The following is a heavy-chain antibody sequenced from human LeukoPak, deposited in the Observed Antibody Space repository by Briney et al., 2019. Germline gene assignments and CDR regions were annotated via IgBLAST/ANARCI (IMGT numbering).Heavy chain of an antibody. CDR1: GGSISSYY. CDR3: ARVGGIAAAVDY. V-gene: IGHV4-59*01. D-gene: IGHD6-13*01. Sequence: SETLSLTCTVSGGSISSYYWSWIRQPPGKGLEWIGYIYYSGSTNYNPSLKSRVTILVDTSKNQFSLKLSSVTAADTAVCYCARVGGIAAAVDYWGQGTLVTVSS. CDR2: IYYSGST. J-gene: IGHJ4*02.